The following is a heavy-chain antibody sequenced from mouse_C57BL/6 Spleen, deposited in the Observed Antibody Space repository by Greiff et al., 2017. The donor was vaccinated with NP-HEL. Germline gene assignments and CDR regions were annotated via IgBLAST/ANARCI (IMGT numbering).Heavy chain of an antibody. CDR2: ISGGGGNT. D-gene: IGHD1-1*02. CDR3: ARLWENYYAMDY. J-gene: IGHJ4*01. V-gene: IGHV5-9*01. Sequence: VQLKESGGGLVKPGGSLKLSCAASGFTFSSYTMSWVRQTPEKRLEWVATISGGGGNTYYPDSVKGRFTISRDNAKNTLYLQMSSLRSEDTALYYCARLWENYYAMDYWGQGTSVTVSS. CDR1: GFTFSSYT.